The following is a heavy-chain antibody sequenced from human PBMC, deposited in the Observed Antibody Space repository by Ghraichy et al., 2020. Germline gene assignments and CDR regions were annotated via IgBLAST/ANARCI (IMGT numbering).Heavy chain of an antibody. V-gene: IGHV5-51*01. D-gene: IGHD3-3*01. CDR1: GYSFTSYW. Sequence: GESLNISCKGSGYSFTSYWIGWVRQMPGKGLEWMGIIYPGDSDTRYSPSFQGQVTISADKSISTAYLQWSSLKASDTAMYYCARSFDFWSGYYPRWFDPWGQGTLVTVSS. J-gene: IGHJ5*02. CDR3: ARSFDFWSGYYPRWFDP. CDR2: IYPGDSDT.